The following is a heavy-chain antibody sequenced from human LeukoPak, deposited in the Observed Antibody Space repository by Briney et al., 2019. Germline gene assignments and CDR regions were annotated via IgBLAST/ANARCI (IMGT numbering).Heavy chain of an antibody. Sequence: GGSLRLSCAASGFTFSSYSMNWVRQAPGKGLEWVSSISSSSSYIYYADSVKGRFTTSRDNAKNSLYLQMNSLRAEDTAVYYCARDNVLRYFDWLLSDAFDIWGQGTMVTVSS. D-gene: IGHD3-9*01. CDR3: ARDNVLRYFDWLLSDAFDI. CDR1: GFTFSSYS. V-gene: IGHV3-21*01. J-gene: IGHJ3*02. CDR2: ISSSSSYI.